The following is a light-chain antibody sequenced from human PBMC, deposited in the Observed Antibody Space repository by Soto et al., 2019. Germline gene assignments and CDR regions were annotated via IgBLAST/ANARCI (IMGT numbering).Light chain of an antibody. CDR1: QTIGTY. J-gene: IGKJ1*01. CDR2: DAS. CDR3: QQYNSYPWT. V-gene: IGKV1-39*01. Sequence: IEVTQSPSSLAASLGGRVTITCRASQTIGTYVNWYRQKSGAAPELLIYDASSLQSGVPSRFSGSGSGTDFTLTISSLQPEDFATYYCQQYNSYPWTFGQGTQGGYQ.